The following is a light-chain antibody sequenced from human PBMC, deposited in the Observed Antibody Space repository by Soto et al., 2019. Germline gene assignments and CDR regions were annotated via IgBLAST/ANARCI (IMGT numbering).Light chain of an antibody. CDR2: GAS. CDR1: QTIIGNY. V-gene: IGKV3-20*01. Sequence: ESVLTQSPGTLSLSPGERATLSCRASQTIIGNYLAWYQQKPGQAPRLLIYGASNRATGVPDMFSGSYSGTDFSLTITRLEPEDFAVYYCEQHVNSVYIFGQGTRLEIK. J-gene: IGKJ2*01. CDR3: EQHVNSVYI.